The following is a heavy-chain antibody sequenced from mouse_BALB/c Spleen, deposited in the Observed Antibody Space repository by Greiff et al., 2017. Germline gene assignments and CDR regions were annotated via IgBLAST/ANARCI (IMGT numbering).Heavy chain of an antibody. J-gene: IGHJ4*01. CDR2: IWGDGST. CDR3: AREDYRYDEGHYYAMDF. D-gene: IGHD2-14*01. CDR1: GFSLTGYG. V-gene: IGHV2-6-7*01. Sequence: VQLQESGPGLVAPSQSLSITCTVSGFSLTGYGVNWVRQPPGKGLEWLGMIWGDGSTDYNSALKSRLSISKDNSKSQVFLKMNSLQTDDTARYYCAREDYRYDEGHYYAMDFWGQGTSVTVSS.